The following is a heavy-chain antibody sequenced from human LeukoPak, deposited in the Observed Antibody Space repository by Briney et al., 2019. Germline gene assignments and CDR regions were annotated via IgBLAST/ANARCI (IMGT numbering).Heavy chain of an antibody. CDR1: GFTFSSYD. D-gene: IGHD3-10*01. Sequence: GGSLRPSCAASGFTFSSYDMHWVRQATGRGLEWVSGIGTAGDTYYPDSVKGRFTISRENAKNSLYLQMNSLRAGDTAVYYCARSPHRGYYYGSGSYSEFDYWGQGTLVTVSS. CDR2: IGTAGDT. V-gene: IGHV3-13*01. J-gene: IGHJ4*02. CDR3: ARSPHRGYYYGSGSYSEFDY.